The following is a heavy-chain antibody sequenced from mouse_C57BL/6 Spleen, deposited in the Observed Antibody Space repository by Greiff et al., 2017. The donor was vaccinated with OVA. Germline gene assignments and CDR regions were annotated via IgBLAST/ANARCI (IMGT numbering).Heavy chain of an antibody. CDR1: GYTFTSYW. CDR3: ARRWLRENYYAMDY. CDR2: IDPSDSYT. J-gene: IGHJ4*01. V-gene: IGHV1-69*01. Sequence: QVQLQQPGAELVMPGASVKLSCKASGYTFTSYWMHWVKQRPGQGLEWIGEIDPSDSYTNYNQKFKGKSTLTVDKSSSTAYMQLSSLTSEDSAVYYCARRWLRENYYAMDYWCQGTSVTVSS. D-gene: IGHD2-2*01.